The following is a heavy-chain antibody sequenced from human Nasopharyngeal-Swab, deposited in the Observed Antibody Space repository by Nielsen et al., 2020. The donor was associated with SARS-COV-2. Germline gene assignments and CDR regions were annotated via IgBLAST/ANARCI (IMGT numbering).Heavy chain of an antibody. J-gene: IGHJ5*02. V-gene: IGHV3-48*03. CDR3: VRASRAWS. Sequence: GESLNISCAASGFTFSNYEMNWVRQAPGKGLEWVSYIGCGGSPIYYADSVKGRFTISRDNAEKSLYLQMSSLRAEDTAVYYCVRASRAWSWGQGTLLTVSS. CDR2: IGCGGSPI. D-gene: IGHD2-8*02. CDR1: GFTFSNYE.